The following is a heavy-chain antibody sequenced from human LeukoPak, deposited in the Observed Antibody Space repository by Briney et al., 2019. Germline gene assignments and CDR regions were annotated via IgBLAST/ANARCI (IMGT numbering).Heavy chain of an antibody. J-gene: IGHJ6*02. Sequence: GGSLRLSCAASGFTFSDYCMSWIRQAPGKGLEWVSYISSSGSTIYYADSVKGRFTISRDNAKNSLYLQMNSLRAEDTAVYYCASGFLDFPLYYGMDVWGQGTTVTVSS. CDR2: ISSSGSTI. V-gene: IGHV3-11*01. D-gene: IGHD3-3*01. CDR3: ASGFLDFPLYYGMDV. CDR1: GFTFSDYC.